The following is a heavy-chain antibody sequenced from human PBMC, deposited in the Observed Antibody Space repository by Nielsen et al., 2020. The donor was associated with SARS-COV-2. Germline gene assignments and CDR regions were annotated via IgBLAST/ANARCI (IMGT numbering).Heavy chain of an antibody. CDR2: IHYSGST. CDR1: GFSLSTTGVG. J-gene: IGHJ5*02. D-gene: IGHD2-2*03. CDR3: VRHVEIVSWFDP. Sequence: SGPTLVKPTQTLTLACTFSGFSLSTTGVGVGWIRQPPGKGLEWIGCIHYSGSTYYKPSLKSRITISVDTSKNQFSLKLSSVTAADTAVYYCVRHVEIVSWFDPWGQGTLVTVSS. V-gene: IGHV4-30-4*08.